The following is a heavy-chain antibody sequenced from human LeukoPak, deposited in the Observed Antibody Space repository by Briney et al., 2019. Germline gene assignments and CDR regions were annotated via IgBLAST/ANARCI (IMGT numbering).Heavy chain of an antibody. CDR2: ISWNSGSI. Sequence: GRSLRRSCAASGFTFDDYAMHWVRQAPGKGLEWGSGISWNSGSIGYADSVKGRFTISRDNAKNSLYLQMNSLRAEDTALYYCAKDPLGNYGSGSYIDYWGQGTLVTVSS. J-gene: IGHJ4*02. CDR1: GFTFDDYA. D-gene: IGHD3-10*01. V-gene: IGHV3-9*01. CDR3: AKDPLGNYGSGSYIDY.